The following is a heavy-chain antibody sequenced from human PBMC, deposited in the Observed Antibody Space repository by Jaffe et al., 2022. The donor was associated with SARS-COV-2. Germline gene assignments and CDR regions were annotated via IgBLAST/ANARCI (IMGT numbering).Heavy chain of an antibody. Sequence: EVQLVESGGGLVQPGRSLRLSCTASGFTFGDYAMSWVRQAPGKGLEWVGFIRSKAYGGTTEYAASVKGRFTISRDDSKSIAYLQMNSLKTEDTAVYYCTRLGYCSGGSCYNYYYGMDVWGQGTTVTVSS. CDR1: GFTFGDYA. J-gene: IGHJ6*02. V-gene: IGHV3-49*04. CDR2: IRSKAYGGTT. D-gene: IGHD2-15*01. CDR3: TRLGYCSGGSCYNYYYGMDV.